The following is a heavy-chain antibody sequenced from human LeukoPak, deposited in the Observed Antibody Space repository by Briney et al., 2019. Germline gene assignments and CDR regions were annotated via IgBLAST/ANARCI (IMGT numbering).Heavy chain of an antibody. CDR3: AREDVVLVDAVRYYYYGMDV. J-gene: IGHJ6*02. CDR2: INPSGGST. Sequence: ASVKVSCKASGYNFISYYMHWVRQAPGQGLEWMGIINPSGGSTSYPQKFQDRVTMTRDTSTSTVYMDLSSLESEDTAVYYCAREDVVLVDAVRYYYYGMDVWGQGTTVTVSS. D-gene: IGHD2-8*01. CDR1: GYNFISYY. V-gene: IGHV1-46*01.